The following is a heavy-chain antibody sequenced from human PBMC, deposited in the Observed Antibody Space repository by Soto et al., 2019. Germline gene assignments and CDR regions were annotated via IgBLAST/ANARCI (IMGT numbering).Heavy chain of an antibody. CDR1: GFTFDDYA. D-gene: IGHD5-18*01. CDR2: ISWNSGSI. Sequence: GGSLRLSCAASGFTFDDYAMHWVRQAPGKGLEWVSGISWNSGSIGYADSVKGRFTISRDNAKNSLYLQMNSLRAEDTALYYCAIVDTAPAGDYWGQGTLVTVSS. CDR3: AIVDTAPAGDY. V-gene: IGHV3-9*01. J-gene: IGHJ4*02.